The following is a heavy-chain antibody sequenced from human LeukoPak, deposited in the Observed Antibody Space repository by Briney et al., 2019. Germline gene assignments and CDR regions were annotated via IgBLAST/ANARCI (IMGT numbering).Heavy chain of an antibody. D-gene: IGHD1-14*01. CDR2: IYYSGST. Sequence: PSETLSLTCTVSGGSISSSSYYWGWIRQPPGKGLEWIGSIYYSGSTYYNPSLKSRVTISVDTSKNQFSLKLSSVTAADTAVYYCARQKIGNYFDYWGQGILVTVSS. J-gene: IGHJ4*02. CDR1: GGSISSSSYY. CDR3: ARQKIGNYFDY. V-gene: IGHV4-39*01.